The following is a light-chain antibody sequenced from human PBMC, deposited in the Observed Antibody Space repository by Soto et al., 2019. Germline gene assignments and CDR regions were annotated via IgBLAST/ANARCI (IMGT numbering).Light chain of an antibody. CDR3: QQYNNWQWT. V-gene: IGKV3-20*01. Sequence: IVLTQSAGTVSLSPLERATRCFMASASVSSRYLAWYHQKTGQAPRLLIYGEASRATGIPDRFSGSGSGTVFTLTISSMQHQDFAVSYCQQYNNWQWTFGQGTKV. CDR2: GEA. CDR1: ASVSSRY. J-gene: IGKJ1*01.